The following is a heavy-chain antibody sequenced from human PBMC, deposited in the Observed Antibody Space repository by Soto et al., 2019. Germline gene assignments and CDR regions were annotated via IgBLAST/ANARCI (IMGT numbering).Heavy chain of an antibody. CDR1: GGSVSSGSYY. V-gene: IGHV4-61*01. J-gene: IGHJ4*02. CDR3: ARYQQSGSYYSPRDFDY. Sequence: PSETLSLTCTVSGGSVSSGSYYWSWIRQPPGKGLEWIGYIYYSGSTNYNPSLKSRVTISVDTSKNQFSLKLSSVTAADTAVYYCARYQQSGSYYSPRDFDYWGQGTLVTVSS. CDR2: IYYSGST. D-gene: IGHD2-15*01.